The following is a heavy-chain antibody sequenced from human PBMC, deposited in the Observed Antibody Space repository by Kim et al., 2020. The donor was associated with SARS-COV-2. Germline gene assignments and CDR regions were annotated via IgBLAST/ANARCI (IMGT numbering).Heavy chain of an antibody. J-gene: IGHJ4*02. Sequence: YPAPLKGRFTISRDDSKNTLYLQMNSRKTDDTAVYFCTTDPAVAGTPFDSWGQGTLVTVSS. D-gene: IGHD6-19*01. CDR3: TTDPAVAGTPFDS. V-gene: IGHV3-15*01.